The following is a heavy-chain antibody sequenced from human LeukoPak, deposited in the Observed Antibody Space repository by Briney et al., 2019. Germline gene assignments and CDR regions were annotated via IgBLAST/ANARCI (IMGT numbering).Heavy chain of an antibody. CDR2: INHSGST. V-gene: IGHV4-34*01. CDR3: ARRGLNYDFWSGQDAFDI. D-gene: IGHD3-3*01. J-gene: IGHJ3*02. Sequence: SETLSLTCAVYGGSFSGYYWSWIRQPPGKGLEWIGEINHSGSTNYNPSLKSRVTISVDTSKNQFSLKLSSVTAADTAVYYCARRGLNYDFWSGQDAFDIWGQGTMVTVSS. CDR1: GGSFSGYY.